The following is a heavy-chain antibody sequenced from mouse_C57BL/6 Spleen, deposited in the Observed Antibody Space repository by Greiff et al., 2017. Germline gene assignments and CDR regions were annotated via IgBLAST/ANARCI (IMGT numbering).Heavy chain of an antibody. D-gene: IGHD1-1*01. CDR1: GYAFSSYW. CDR3: ARLGDSPYYYFDY. Sequence: QVQLQQSGAELVKPGASVKISCKASGYAFSSYWRNWVKQRPGKGLEWIGQIYPGDGDTNYNGKFKGKATLTADKSSSTAYMQLSSLTSEDSAVYFCARLGDSPYYYFDYWGQGTTLTVSS. CDR2: IYPGDGDT. J-gene: IGHJ2*01. V-gene: IGHV1-80*01.